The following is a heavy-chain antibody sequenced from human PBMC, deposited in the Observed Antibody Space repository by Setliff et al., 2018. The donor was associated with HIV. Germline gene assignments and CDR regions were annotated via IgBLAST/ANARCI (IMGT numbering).Heavy chain of an antibody. V-gene: IGHV3-30*10. CDR3: AKSYSSSWYCIDP. Sequence: PGGSLRLSCVASRFGFSNFAMHWVRQAPGKGLEWVSGVTYDGRRTFYTAAVKGRFTISRDNSNNTLYLQVSSLRPEDTAVYYCAKSYSSSWYCIDPWGQGTLVTVSS. D-gene: IGHD6-13*01. CDR2: VTYDGRRT. CDR1: RFGFSNFA. J-gene: IGHJ5*02.